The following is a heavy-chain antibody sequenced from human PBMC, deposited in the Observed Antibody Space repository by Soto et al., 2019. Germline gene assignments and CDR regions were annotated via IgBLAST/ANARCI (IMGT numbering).Heavy chain of an antibody. CDR2: ISTYNGDT. J-gene: IGHJ6*02. CDR1: GYTFTRSG. D-gene: IGHD5-12*01. Sequence: QVQLVQSGAEVKKPGASVKVSCKASGYTFTRSGISWVRQAPGQGLEWMGWISTYNGDTNYAQTFQGRVTMTTDTSTSTVHMEVRSLRSDETAGYYCAREGVAPYYYYGMDVWGQGTPVTVSS. CDR3: AREGVAPYYYYGMDV. V-gene: IGHV1-18*01.